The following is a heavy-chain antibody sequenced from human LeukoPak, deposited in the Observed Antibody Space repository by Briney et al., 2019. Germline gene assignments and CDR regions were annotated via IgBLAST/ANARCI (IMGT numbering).Heavy chain of an antibody. D-gene: IGHD3-10*01. Sequence: GGSLRLSCAASGFTFSSYSMNWVRQAPGKGLEWVSYISSSSSTIYYADSVKGRFTISRDNAKNSLYLQMNSLRAEDTAVYYCARSKLWFGESMYYFDYWGQGTLVTVSS. CDR2: ISSSSSTI. V-gene: IGHV3-48*04. CDR1: GFTFSSYS. CDR3: ARSKLWFGESMYYFDY. J-gene: IGHJ4*02.